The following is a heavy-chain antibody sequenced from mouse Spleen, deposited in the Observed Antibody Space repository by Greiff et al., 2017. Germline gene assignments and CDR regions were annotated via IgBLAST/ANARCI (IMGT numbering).Heavy chain of an antibody. Sequence: EVKLVESGGGPVKLGGSLKLSCAASGFTFSTYAMSWVRQTPEKGLEWVATINTGGTNIFYPDRLKGRFTISRDNAKNTLYLQMSSLKSEDTAMFYCVRQDAYDGNYAMDYWGQGTSVTVSS. CDR1: GFTFSTYA. V-gene: IGHV5-9-3*01. D-gene: IGHD2-10*01. CDR2: INTGGTNI. J-gene: IGHJ4*01. CDR3: VRQDAYDGNYAMDY.